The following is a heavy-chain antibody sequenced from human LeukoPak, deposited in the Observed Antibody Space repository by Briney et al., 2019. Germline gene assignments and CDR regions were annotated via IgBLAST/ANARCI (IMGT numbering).Heavy chain of an antibody. CDR1: GGTFSSYA. CDR3: ARSGGYCSGGSCKFYGMDV. V-gene: IGHV1-18*01. J-gene: IGHJ6*02. CDR2: ISAYNGNT. Sequence: ASVKVSCKASGGTFSSYAISWVRQAPGQGLEWMGWISAYNGNTNYAQKLQGRVTMTTDTSTSTAYMELRSLRSDDTAVYYCARSGGYCSGGSCKFYGMDVWGQGTTVTVSS. D-gene: IGHD2-15*01.